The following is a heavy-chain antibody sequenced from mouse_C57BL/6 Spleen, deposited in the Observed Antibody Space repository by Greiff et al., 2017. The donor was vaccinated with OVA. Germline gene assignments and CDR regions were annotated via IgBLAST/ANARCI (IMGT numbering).Heavy chain of an antibody. D-gene: IGHD1-1*01. CDR1: GFTFSDYG. CDR2: ISSGSSTI. Sequence: EVKLEESGGGLVKPGGSLKLSCAASGFTFSDYGMHWVRQAPEKGLEWVAYISSGSSTIYYADTVKGRFTISRDNAKNTLFLQMTSLRSEDTAMYYCARDGYYYGSSFDYWGQGTTLTVSS. CDR3: ARDGYYYGSSFDY. J-gene: IGHJ2*01. V-gene: IGHV5-17*01.